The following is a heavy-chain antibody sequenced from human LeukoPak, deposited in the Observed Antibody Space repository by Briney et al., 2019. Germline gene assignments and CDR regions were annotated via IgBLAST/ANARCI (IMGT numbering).Heavy chain of an antibody. CDR3: ARDGYSSS. CDR2: INSSSSTI. V-gene: IGHV3-48*04. CDR1: GFTFSSYS. Sequence: GGSLRLSCAVSGFTFSSYSMSWVRQAPGKGLEWISYINSSSSTIYYADSVKGRFTISRDNAKNSLYLQMNSLRAEDTAVYYCARDGYSSSWGQGTLVTVSS. D-gene: IGHD6-13*01. J-gene: IGHJ4*02.